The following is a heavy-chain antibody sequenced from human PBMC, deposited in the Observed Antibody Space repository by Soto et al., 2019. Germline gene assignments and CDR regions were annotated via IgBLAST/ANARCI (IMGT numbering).Heavy chain of an antibody. Sequence: TSETLSLTCPVSGGSSRSSSYYWGWIRQPPGKGLEWIGSIYYSGSTYYNPSLKSRVTISADTSMNEFSLRLSSVTAADTAVYYCARLNGYCVSTGCHGYYGMDVWGQGTTVTVSS. J-gene: IGHJ6*02. V-gene: IGHV4-39*01. CDR1: GGSSRSSSYY. D-gene: IGHD2-2*03. CDR3: ARLNGYCVSTGCHGYYGMDV. CDR2: IYYSGST.